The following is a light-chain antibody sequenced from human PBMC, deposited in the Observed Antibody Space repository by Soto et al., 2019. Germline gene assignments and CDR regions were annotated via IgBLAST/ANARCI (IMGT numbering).Light chain of an antibody. CDR1: QSISSY. J-gene: IGKJ1*01. Sequence: DIQMTQSPSSLSASVGDRVTITCRAGQSISSYLNWYQQRPGKAPRLLIYAASSLQSGVPSRFSGGGIGTDFTLTISSLQPEDFATYYCQETFSTPQRTFGQGTKVDIK. CDR3: QETFSTPQRT. CDR2: AAS. V-gene: IGKV1-39*01.